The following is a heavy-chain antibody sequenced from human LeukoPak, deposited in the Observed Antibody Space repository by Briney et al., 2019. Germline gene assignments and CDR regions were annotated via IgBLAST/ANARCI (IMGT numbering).Heavy chain of an antibody. V-gene: IGHV3-21*01. CDR1: GFTFSSYS. J-gene: IGHJ4*02. CDR3: AKCPGYGGNSGVHFDY. Sequence: GGSLRLSCAASGFTFSSYSMNWVRQAPGKGLEWVSSISSSSSYIYYADSVKGRFTISRDNAKSSLYLQMNSLRAEDTAVYYCAKCPGYGGNSGVHFDYWGQGTLVTVSS. CDR2: ISSSSSYI. D-gene: IGHD4-23*01.